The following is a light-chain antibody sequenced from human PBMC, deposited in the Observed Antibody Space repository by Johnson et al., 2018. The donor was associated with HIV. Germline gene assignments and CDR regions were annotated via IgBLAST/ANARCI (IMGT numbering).Light chain of an antibody. J-gene: IGLJ1*01. CDR2: EKN. Sequence: QSVLTQPPSVSAAPGQKVTISCSGSSSTIGNNYISWYQLLPGTPPKLLIYEKNKRPSGIPDRLSASKSGTSATLGITGLQPGDEADYYCGSWHSSLSAGGVFGTGTKVTVL. CDR1: SSTIGNNY. V-gene: IGLV1-51*02. CDR3: GSWHSSLSAGGV.